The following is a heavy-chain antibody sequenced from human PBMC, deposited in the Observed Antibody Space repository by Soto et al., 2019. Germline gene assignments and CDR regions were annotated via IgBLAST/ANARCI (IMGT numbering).Heavy chain of an antibody. Sequence: SETLSLTCAVSGGSISSSNWWSWVRQPPGKGLEWIGEIYHSGSTNYNPSLKSRVTISVDKSKNQFSLKLSSVTAADTAVYYCARPANTVADHFDLWGQGTPVTVSS. J-gene: IGHJ4*02. D-gene: IGHD4-17*01. CDR2: IYHSGST. CDR1: GGSISSSNW. CDR3: ARPANTVADHFDL. V-gene: IGHV4-4*02.